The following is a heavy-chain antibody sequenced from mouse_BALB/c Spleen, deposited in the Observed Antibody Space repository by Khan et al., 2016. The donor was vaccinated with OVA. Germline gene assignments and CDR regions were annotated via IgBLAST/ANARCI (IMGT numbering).Heavy chain of an antibody. V-gene: IGHV9-3-1*01. CDR2: INTYTGET. Sequence: QIQLVQSGPELKKPGEIVKISCKASGYTFTNYGMNWVKQAPGKGLKWMGWINTYTGETTFADDFKGRFAFSLETSASTAYLQINSLRNEDTATYFGVEGDDCDGTYWGQGTLVTVSA. CDR3: VEGDDCDGTY. D-gene: IGHD2-4*01. CDR1: GYTFTNYG. J-gene: IGHJ3*01.